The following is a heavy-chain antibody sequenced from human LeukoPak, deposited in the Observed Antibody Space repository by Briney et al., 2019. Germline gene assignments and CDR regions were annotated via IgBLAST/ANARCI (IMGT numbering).Heavy chain of an antibody. CDR2: IHHSGTT. J-gene: IGHJ4*02. D-gene: IGHD3-16*01. CDR3: AGPDLGDYYFDY. Sequence: SETLSLTCVVYGGSFSHYYWTWIRQAPGKGLEWIGEIHHSGTTNYNPSLKSRLTISIDTSRNQFSLKLNSVTAAGTAIYYCAGPDLGDYYFDYWGQGTLVTVSS. CDR1: GGSFSHYY. V-gene: IGHV4-34*01.